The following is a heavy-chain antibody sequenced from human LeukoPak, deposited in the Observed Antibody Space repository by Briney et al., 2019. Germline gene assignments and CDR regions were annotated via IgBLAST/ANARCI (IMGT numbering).Heavy chain of an antibody. D-gene: IGHD2-2*01. Sequence: GGSLRLSCAASGFTVSNNYMSWVRQAPGKGLEWVSVIYSGGSTYYADSVKGRFTISRDNSKNTLYLQMNSLRAEDTAVYYCAKDVNHYIVVQPALYMDVWGQGTLVTVSS. CDR3: AKDVNHYIVVQPALYMDV. CDR2: IYSGGST. V-gene: IGHV3-53*05. J-gene: IGHJ4*02. CDR1: GFTVSNNY.